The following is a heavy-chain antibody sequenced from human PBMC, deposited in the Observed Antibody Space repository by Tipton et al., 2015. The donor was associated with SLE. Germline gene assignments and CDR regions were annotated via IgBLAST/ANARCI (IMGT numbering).Heavy chain of an antibody. D-gene: IGHD2-2*02. Sequence: QLVQSGPEVKKPGASVKVSCKASGYTFTSYYMHWVRQAPGQGLEWMGIINPSGGSTSYAQKFQGRVTMTRDTSTSTVYMELSSLRSEDTAVYYCAIDGGYCSSTGCYTGGYFDYWGQGTLVTVS. CDR2: INPSGGST. CDR3: AIDGGYCSSTGCYTGGYFDY. V-gene: IGHV1-46*01. J-gene: IGHJ4*02. CDR1: GYTFTSYY.